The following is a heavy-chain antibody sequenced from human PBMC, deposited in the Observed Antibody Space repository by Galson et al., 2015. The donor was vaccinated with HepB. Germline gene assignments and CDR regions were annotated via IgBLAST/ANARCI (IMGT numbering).Heavy chain of an antibody. V-gene: IGHV1-2*02. CDR3: ATSSRSTSWWGEVDY. CDR1: GYSFSEYH. Sequence: SVKVSCKAFGYSFSEYHMHWVRQAPGQGLEWMGWIDPNTGGTNYAQEFQGRVTMTRDTSIATTYMELSGLRSDDTALYYCATSSRSTSWWGEVDYWGQGTLVIVSS. D-gene: IGHD3-16*01. CDR2: IDPNTGGT. J-gene: IGHJ4*02.